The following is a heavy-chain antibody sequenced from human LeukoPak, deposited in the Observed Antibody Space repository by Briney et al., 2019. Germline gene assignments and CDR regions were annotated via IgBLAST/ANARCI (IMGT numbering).Heavy chain of an antibody. V-gene: IGHV3-15*01. J-gene: IGHJ4*02. CDR3: TTSGYSGYELVDY. CDR2: IKSKTDGGTT. Sequence: RPGGSLRLSCAASGFTFSNAWMSWVRQAPGKGLEGVGRIKSKTDGGTTDYAAPVKGRFTISRDDSKNTVYLQMNSLKTEDTAVYHCTTSGYSGYELVDYWGQGTLVTVSS. D-gene: IGHD5-12*01. CDR1: GFTFSNAW.